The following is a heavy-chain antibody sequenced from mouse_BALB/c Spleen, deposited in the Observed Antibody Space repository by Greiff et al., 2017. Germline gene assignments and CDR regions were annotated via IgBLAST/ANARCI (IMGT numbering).Heavy chain of an antibody. CDR3: ARVSTVVDAMDY. J-gene: IGHJ4*01. Sequence: EVKLVESGGGLVQPGVSLRLSCATSGFTFTDYYMSWVRQPPGKALEWLGFIRNKANGYTTEYSASVKGRFTISRDNSQSILYLQMNTLRAEDSATYYCARVSTVVDAMDYWGQGTSVTVSS. V-gene: IGHV7-3*02. CDR2: IRNKANGYTT. CDR1: GFTFTDYY. D-gene: IGHD1-1*01.